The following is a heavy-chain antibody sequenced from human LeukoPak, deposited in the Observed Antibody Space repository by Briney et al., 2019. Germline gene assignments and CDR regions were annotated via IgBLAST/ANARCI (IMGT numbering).Heavy chain of an antibody. J-gene: IGHJ5*02. CDR1: GGSIASYY. CDR2: IYTSGDT. Sequence: SETLSLTCTVSGGSIASYYWSWIRQFPGKGLEWIGRIYTSGDTDYNPSLKSRVTISVDTSKNQFSLQLSSLTASDTAVYYCARVGPYIEVDPWGQGTLVIVSS. V-gene: IGHV4-4*09. CDR3: ARVGPYIEVDP. D-gene: IGHD5-12*01.